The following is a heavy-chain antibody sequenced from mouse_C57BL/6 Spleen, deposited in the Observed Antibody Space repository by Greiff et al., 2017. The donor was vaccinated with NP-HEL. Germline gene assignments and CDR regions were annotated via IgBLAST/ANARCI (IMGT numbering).Heavy chain of an antibody. D-gene: IGHD1-1*01. V-gene: IGHV1-9*01. CDR3: AREGPDYYGSSRFAY. CDR1: GYTFPGYW. Sequence: QVQLQQSGAELMKPGASVKLSCKATGYTFPGYWIEWVKQRPGHGLEWIGEILPGSGSTNYNEKFKGKATFTADTSSNTAYMQLSSLTTEDSAIYYCAREGPDYYGSSRFAYWGQGTLVTVSA. CDR2: ILPGSGST. J-gene: IGHJ3*01.